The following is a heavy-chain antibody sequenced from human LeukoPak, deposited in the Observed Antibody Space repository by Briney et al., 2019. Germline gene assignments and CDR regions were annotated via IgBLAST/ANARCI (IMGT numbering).Heavy chain of an antibody. Sequence: PGGSLRLSCAASGFTFSSYWMSWVRQAPGKGLEWVANIKQDGSEKYYVDSVKGRFTISRDNAKNSLYLQMNSLRAEDTAVYYCARDGSYRPHNSGPSPWGQGTLVTVSS. CDR1: GFTFSSYW. J-gene: IGHJ5*02. D-gene: IGHD3-10*01. CDR3: ARDGSYRPHNSGPSP. CDR2: IKQDGSEK. V-gene: IGHV3-7*01.